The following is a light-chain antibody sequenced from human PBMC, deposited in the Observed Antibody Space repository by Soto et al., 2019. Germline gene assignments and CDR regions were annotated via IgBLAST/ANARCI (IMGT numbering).Light chain of an antibody. V-gene: IGKV3-20*01. Sequence: ETVLTQSPVILSLSPGERATLSCRASQVVSSGSLAWFQQRPGQAPRVLIYDASNRATGVPDRFSASGSGTDFTLTITRVQPEDFAVYYCQQYGNSPQTFGQGTKVDIK. CDR2: DAS. CDR1: QVVSSGS. J-gene: IGKJ1*01. CDR3: QQYGNSPQT.